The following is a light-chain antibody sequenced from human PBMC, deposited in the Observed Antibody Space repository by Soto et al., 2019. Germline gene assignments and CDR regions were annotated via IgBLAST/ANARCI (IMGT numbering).Light chain of an antibody. CDR1: QSISSSY. CDR3: QQYGSSPPFT. J-gene: IGKJ3*01. CDR2: GAS. Sequence: EIVLTQSPGTLSLSPGERATLSCRASQSISSSYLAWYQQKPGQAPRLVMYGASNRATGIPDRFSGFGSGTDFTLTISRLEPEDSAVYYCQQYGSSPPFTFGHGPKADIK. V-gene: IGKV3-20*01.